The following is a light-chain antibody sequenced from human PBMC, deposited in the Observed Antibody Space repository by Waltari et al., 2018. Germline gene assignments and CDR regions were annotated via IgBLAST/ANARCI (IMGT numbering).Light chain of an antibody. V-gene: IGKV3-20*01. CDR1: QSVSSSY. CDR3: QQYATSPYT. CDR2: GAS. Sequence: EIVLTQSPGTLSLPPGERATLSCRASQSVSSSYLAWYQQKPGQSPRLLIYGASSRATGIPDRFSGSGSGTDFTLTINRLGPEDFAVYYCQQYATSPYTFGQGTKLEIK. J-gene: IGKJ2*01.